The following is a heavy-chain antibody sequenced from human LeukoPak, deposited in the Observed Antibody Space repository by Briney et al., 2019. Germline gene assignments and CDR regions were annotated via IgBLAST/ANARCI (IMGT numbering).Heavy chain of an antibody. CDR1: GFTFSSYG. Sequence: GRSLRLSCAASGFTFSSYGMHWVRQAPGKGLEWVAVISYDGSNKYYADSVKGRFTISRDNSKNTLYLQMNSLRAEDTAVYYCAKDISYRGTYYYYGMDVWGQGTTVTLSS. CDR2: ISYDGSNK. J-gene: IGHJ6*02. D-gene: IGHD3-16*01. CDR3: AKDISYRGTYYYYGMDV. V-gene: IGHV3-30*18.